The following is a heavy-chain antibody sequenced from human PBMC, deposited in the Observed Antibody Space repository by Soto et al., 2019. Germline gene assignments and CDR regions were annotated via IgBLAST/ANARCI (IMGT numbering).Heavy chain of an antibody. CDR2: ISYDGSNK. V-gene: IGHV3-30*18. D-gene: IGHD6-19*01. CDR1: GFTFSSYG. J-gene: IGHJ4*02. CDR3: AKDRRGGIAVAGNIDY. Sequence: GGSLRLSCAASGFTFSSYGMHWVRQAPGKGLEWVAVISYDGSNKYYADSVKGRFTISRDNSKNTLYLQMNSLRAEDTAVYYCAKDRRGGIAVAGNIDYWGQGTLVTVSS.